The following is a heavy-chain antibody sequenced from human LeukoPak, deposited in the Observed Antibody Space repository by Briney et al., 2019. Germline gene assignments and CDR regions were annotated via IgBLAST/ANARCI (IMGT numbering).Heavy chain of an antibody. CDR2: VYSGGST. J-gene: IGHJ2*01. V-gene: IGHV3-66*01. Sequence: ETLSLTCTVSGXSISSSSYYWGWIRQPPGRGLEWVSVVYSGGSTYYADSVKGRFTISRDYSKNTLYLQMNNLRAEDTAVYYCASPSAEMTAINGWYFDVWGRGTLVTVSS. D-gene: IGHD5-24*01. CDR1: GXSISSSSYY. CDR3: ASPSAEMTAINGWYFDV.